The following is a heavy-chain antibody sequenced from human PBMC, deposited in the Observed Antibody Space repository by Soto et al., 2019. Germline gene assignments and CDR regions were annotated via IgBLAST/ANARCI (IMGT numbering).Heavy chain of an antibody. CDR3: ARETDWPQAAFHI. J-gene: IGHJ3*02. Sequence: SETLSLTCTVSGGSINSYYWSWIRQPAGKGLEWIGRIYVSGTTNYSASLKSRVTMSVDMSKNQFSLKLSSVTAADTAIYYCARETDWPQAAFHIWGQGTKVTVSS. D-gene: IGHD3-9*01. V-gene: IGHV4-4*07. CDR1: GGSINSYY. CDR2: IYVSGTT.